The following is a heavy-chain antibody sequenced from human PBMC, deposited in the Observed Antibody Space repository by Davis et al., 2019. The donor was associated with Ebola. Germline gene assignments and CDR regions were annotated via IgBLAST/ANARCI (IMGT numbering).Heavy chain of an antibody. D-gene: IGHD5-12*01. CDR2: ISAYNGNT. CDR1: GYTFTSYG. V-gene: IGHV1-18*01. J-gene: IGHJ6*02. CDR3: ARSGRGYSGYDPGGYYYGMDV. Sequence: ASVKVSCKASGYTFTSYGISWVRQAPGQGLEWMGWISAYNGNTNYAQKLQGRVTMTTDTSTSTAYMELRSLRSDDTAVYYCARSGRGYSGYDPGGYYYGMDVWGQGSTVTVSS.